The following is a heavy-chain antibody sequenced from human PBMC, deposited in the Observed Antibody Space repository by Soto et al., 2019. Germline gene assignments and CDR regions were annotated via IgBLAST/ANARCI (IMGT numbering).Heavy chain of an antibody. CDR3: ARLPQGSFDI. V-gene: IGHV5-51*01. Sequence: PGESLKIYCKGSGYSFTNSWIGWVRQMPGKVLEWMGIIYFGDSDTRYSPSFQGQVTISADKSISTAYLQWSSLKASDTAMYYCARLPQGSFDIWGQGAMVTVSS. CDR1: GYSFTNSW. CDR2: IYFGDSDT. J-gene: IGHJ3*02.